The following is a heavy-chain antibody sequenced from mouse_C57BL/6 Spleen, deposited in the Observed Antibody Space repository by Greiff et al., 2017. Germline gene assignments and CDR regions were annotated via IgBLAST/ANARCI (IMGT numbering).Heavy chain of an antibody. Sequence: VQLQQSGPELVKPGDSVKISCKASGYSFTGYFMNWVMQSHGKSLEWIGRINPYNGDTFYTQKFKGKATLTVDKSSSTAHMELRSLTSEDSAVYYCARSSYDYDGAWFAYWGQGTLVTVSA. CDR2: INPYNGDT. CDR1: GYSFTGYF. D-gene: IGHD2-4*01. CDR3: ARSSYDYDGAWFAY. J-gene: IGHJ3*01. V-gene: IGHV1-20*01.